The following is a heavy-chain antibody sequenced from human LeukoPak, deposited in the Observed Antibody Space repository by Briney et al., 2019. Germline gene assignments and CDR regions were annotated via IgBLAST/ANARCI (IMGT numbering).Heavy chain of an antibody. CDR3: ARIYCSGGSCYTKWIQLWSPLDY. CDR2: IYYSGST. Sequence: SETLSLTCTVSGGSISSSSYYWGWIRQPPGKGLEWIGSIYYSGSTYYNPSLKSRVTISVDTSKNQFSLKLSSVTAADTAVYYCARIYCSGGSCYTKWIQLWSPLDYWGQGTLVTVSS. D-gene: IGHD2-15*01. J-gene: IGHJ4*02. V-gene: IGHV4-39*01. CDR1: GGSISSSSYY.